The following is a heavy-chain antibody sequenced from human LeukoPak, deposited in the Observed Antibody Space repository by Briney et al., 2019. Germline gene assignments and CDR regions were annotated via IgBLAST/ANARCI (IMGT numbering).Heavy chain of an antibody. CDR2: IYTSGST. CDR3: ARAIRDYDFWSGYPSSGWFDP. CDR1: GGSISSYY. V-gene: IGHV4-4*07. J-gene: IGHJ5*02. Sequence: SETLSLTCTVSGGSISSYYWSWIRQPAGKGLEWIGRIYTSGSTNYNPSLKSRVTMSVDTSKNQFSLMLSSVTAADTAVYYCARAIRDYDFWSGYPSSGWFDPWGQGTLVTVSS. D-gene: IGHD3-3*01.